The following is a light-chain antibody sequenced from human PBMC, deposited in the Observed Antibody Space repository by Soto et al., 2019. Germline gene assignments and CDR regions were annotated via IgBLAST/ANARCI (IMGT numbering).Light chain of an antibody. V-gene: IGKV3-11*01. Sequence: EIVLTQSPATLSLSPGERATLSCRASQSVSSYLAWYQQKPGQAHRLLIYDACNRATGIPARFSGSGSGTDFTITISSLEHEDFAVYYCQQRSNWLTFGGGTKVDIK. CDR1: QSVSSY. CDR2: DAC. J-gene: IGKJ4*01. CDR3: QQRSNWLT.